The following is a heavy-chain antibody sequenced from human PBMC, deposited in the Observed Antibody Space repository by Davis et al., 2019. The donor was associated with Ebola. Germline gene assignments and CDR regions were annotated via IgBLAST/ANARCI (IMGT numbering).Heavy chain of an antibody. CDR2: IYHSGST. J-gene: IGHJ5*02. V-gene: IGHV4-38-2*02. Sequence: MPGGSLRLSCTVSGYSISSGCYWGWIRQPPGKGLEWIGSIYHSGSTYYNPSLKSRVTISVDRSKNQFSLKLSSVTAADTAVYYCARKDSSGPEVDWFDPWGQGTLVTVSS. D-gene: IGHD3-22*01. CDR1: GYSISSGCY. CDR3: ARKDSSGPEVDWFDP.